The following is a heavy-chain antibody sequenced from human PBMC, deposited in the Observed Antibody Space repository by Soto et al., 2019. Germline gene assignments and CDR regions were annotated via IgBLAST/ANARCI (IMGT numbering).Heavy chain of an antibody. CDR3: ARAWGFNSGSYFLGY. D-gene: IGHD1-26*01. CDR2: INHSGST. J-gene: IGHJ4*02. CDR1: GGSFSGFQ. V-gene: IGHV4-34*01. Sequence: LSLTCAVYGGSFSGFQWTWVRQPPGKGLEWIGEINDSGITEWIGEINHSGSTNYNPSLKSRVTISVDTSKNQFSLKLTSVTAADTAVYYCARAWGFNSGSYFLGYWGQGLLVTVSS.